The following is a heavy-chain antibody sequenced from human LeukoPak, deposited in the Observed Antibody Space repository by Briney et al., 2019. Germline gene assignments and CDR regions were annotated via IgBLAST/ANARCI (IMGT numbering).Heavy chain of an antibody. D-gene: IGHD3-10*01. J-gene: IGHJ6*03. CDR1: GGSFSGYY. CDR3: ARTIKPVYYGSGSYPALYYYYYYMDV. CDR2: INHSGST. Sequence: SETLSLTCAVYGGSFSGYYWSWIRQPPGKGLEWIGEINHSGSTNYNPSLKSRVTISVDTSKNQFSLKLRSVTAADTAVYYCARTIKPVYYGSGSYPALYYYYYYMDVWGKGTTVTISS. V-gene: IGHV4-34*01.